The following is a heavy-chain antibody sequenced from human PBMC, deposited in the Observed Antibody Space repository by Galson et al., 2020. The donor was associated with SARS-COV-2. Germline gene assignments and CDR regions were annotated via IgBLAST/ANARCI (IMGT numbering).Heavy chain of an antibody. J-gene: IGHJ4*02. CDR1: SGSLRGYK. CDR3: ARGAPGD. V-gene: IGHV4-34*01. D-gene: IGHD7-27*01. Sequence: SETLSLTCAVYSGSLRGYKWTWIRQPPGKGLEWIGQIDHSGNTNYNPSLKSRLTISLDTSKNQFSLRLSSVTAADTAVYYCARGAPGDWGQGTLVTVSS. CDR2: IDHSGNT.